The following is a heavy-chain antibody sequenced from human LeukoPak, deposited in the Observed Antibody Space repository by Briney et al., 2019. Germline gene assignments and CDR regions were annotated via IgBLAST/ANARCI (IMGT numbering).Heavy chain of an antibody. CDR2: ISSSGSSI. CDR1: GFTFSSYE. Sequence: GGSLRLSCTASGFTFSSYEMNWVRQAPRKGPEWVSYISSSGSSIYYADSVKGRFTISRDNAKNSLYLQMNSLRAEDTAVYHCVRQYYYGSGSYLWAPDYWGQGTLVTVSS. V-gene: IGHV3-48*03. D-gene: IGHD3-10*01. J-gene: IGHJ4*02. CDR3: VRQYYYGSGSYLWAPDY.